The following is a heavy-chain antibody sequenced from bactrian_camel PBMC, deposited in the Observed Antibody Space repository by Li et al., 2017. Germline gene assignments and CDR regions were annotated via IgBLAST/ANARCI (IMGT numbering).Heavy chain of an antibody. J-gene: IGHJ6*01. Sequence: HVQLVESGGGSVQAGGSLRLSCAVSGYTYNWRYCMGWFRQAPGKEREGVAGIGVDGETEYADFAKGRFSISKDDAKNTLYLQMNNLKPDDTAMYYCAADCFAGTTIAPVDSGVWGQGTQVTVS. CDR1: GYTYNWRYC. D-gene: IGHD4*01. V-gene: IGHV3S55*01. CDR2: IGVDGET. CDR3: AADCFAGTTIAPVDSGV.